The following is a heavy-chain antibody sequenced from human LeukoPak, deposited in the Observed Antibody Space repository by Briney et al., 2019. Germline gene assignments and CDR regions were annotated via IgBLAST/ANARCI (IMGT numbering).Heavy chain of an antibody. CDR2: IYHSGST. J-gene: IGHJ4*02. V-gene: IGHV4-38-2*02. D-gene: IGHD6-19*01. Sequence: PSETLSLTCTVSGYSISSGYYWGWIRQPPGKGLEWIGSIYHSGSTYYSGNTYYNPSLKSGVIISVDTSKNQFSLKLSSVTAADTAVYFCARVWYSSGWIDYWGQGTLVTVSS. CDR1: GYSISSGYY. CDR3: ARVWYSSGWIDY.